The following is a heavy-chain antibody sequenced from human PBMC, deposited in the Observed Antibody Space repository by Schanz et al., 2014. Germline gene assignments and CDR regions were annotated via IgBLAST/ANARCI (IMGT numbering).Heavy chain of an antibody. J-gene: IGHJ4*02. CDR1: GFTFSTTW. D-gene: IGHD6-19*01. CDR2: ITRQGTT. CDR3: AKDHPSSGWPAFDV. V-gene: IGHV3-23*01. Sequence: EVQLLESGGGLVQPGGSLRLSCLASGFTFSTTWMNWVRQAPGRGLEWVSGITRQGTTYYADFVKGRFSISRDLSSNTLYLQMNSLRADDSAIYYCAKDHPSSGWPAFDVWGQGTQVTVSS.